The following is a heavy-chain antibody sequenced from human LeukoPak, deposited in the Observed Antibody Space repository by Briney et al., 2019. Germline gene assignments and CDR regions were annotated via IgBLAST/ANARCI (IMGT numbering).Heavy chain of an antibody. Sequence: GGSLRLPCAASGFTFSSYWMSWVRQAPGKGLEWVANIHQYGSEKYYVDSVKGRFTISRDNAKNSLYLQMNSLRAEDTAVYYCARDPLNYYDSGSSNIPRPTSWGQGTLVTVSS. CDR1: GFTFSSYW. CDR2: IHQYGSEK. CDR3: ARDPLNYYDSGSSNIPRPTS. V-gene: IGHV3-7*04. D-gene: IGHD3-10*01. J-gene: IGHJ5*02.